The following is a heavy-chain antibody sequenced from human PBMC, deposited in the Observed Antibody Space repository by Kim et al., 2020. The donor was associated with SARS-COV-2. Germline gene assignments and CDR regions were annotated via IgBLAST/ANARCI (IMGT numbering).Heavy chain of an antibody. V-gene: IGHV4-30-2*01. J-gene: IGHJ5*02. CDR2: IYHSGST. Sequence: SETLSLTCAVSGGSISSGGYSWSWIRQPPGKGLEWIGYIYHSGSTYYNPSLKSRVTISVDRSKNQFSLKLSSVTAADTAVYYCARGPYCGGDCYSNWFDPWGQGTLVTVSS. CDR3: ARGPYCGGDCYSNWFDP. D-gene: IGHD2-21*01. CDR1: GGSISSGGYS.